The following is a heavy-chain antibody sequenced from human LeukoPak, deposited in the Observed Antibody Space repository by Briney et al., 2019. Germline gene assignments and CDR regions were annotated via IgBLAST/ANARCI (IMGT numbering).Heavy chain of an antibody. CDR3: ARDCSGGTCYLDY. D-gene: IGHD2-15*01. Sequence: EASVKVSCKASGTTLSNYGITWVRQAPGQGLEWMGWISAYNGNTNYAQKFQGRATMTTDTSTSTAYMELGSLRSDDTALYYCARDCSGGTCYLDYWGQGTLVTVSS. CDR2: ISAYNGNT. V-gene: IGHV1-18*01. J-gene: IGHJ4*02. CDR1: GTTLSNYG.